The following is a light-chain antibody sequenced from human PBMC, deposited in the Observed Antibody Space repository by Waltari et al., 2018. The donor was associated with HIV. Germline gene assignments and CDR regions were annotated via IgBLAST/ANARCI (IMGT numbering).Light chain of an antibody. J-gene: IGKJ1*01. V-gene: IGKV1-8*01. CDR1: QGISSY. CDR2: GAS. Sequence: AIRMTQSPSSFSASTGDRVTITCRASQGISSYLAWYQQKPGKAPKLLIYGASTLQSGVPSRFSGSGSGTDFTLTISCLQSEDCATYYCQQYYSYPWTFGQGTKVEIK. CDR3: QQYYSYPWT.